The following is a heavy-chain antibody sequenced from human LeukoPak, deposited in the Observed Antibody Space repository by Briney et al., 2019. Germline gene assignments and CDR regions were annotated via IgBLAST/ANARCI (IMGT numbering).Heavy chain of an antibody. V-gene: IGHV1-18*01. Sequence: ASVKVSCKASGYTFTSYGISWARQAPGQGLEWMGWISAYNGNTNYAQKLQGRVTMTTDTSTSTAYMELRSLRSDDTAVYYCARDIWYYDSSGYDPEMYYFDYWGQGTLVTVSS. CDR2: ISAYNGNT. CDR3: ARDIWYYDSSGYDPEMYYFDY. J-gene: IGHJ4*02. CDR1: GYTFTSYG. D-gene: IGHD3-22*01.